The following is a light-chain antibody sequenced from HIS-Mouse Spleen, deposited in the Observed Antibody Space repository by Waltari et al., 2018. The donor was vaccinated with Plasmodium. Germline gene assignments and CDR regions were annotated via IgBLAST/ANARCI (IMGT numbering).Light chain of an antibody. CDR3: CSYAGSYTWV. CDR1: SSDVGGYNY. J-gene: IGLJ3*02. CDR2: DVS. Sequence: QSALTQPRSVSGSPGQSVTISCTGTSSDVGGYNYVSWYQQHPGQAPKVMIYDVSNRPSGVPDRFSGSKSGNTASLTSSGLQAEDEADYYCCSYAGSYTWVFGGGTKLTVL. V-gene: IGLV2-11*01.